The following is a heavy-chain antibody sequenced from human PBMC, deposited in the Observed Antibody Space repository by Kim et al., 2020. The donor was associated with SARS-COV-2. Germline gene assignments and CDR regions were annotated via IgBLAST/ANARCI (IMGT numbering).Heavy chain of an antibody. V-gene: IGHV3-30*04. CDR2: ISYDGSNK. J-gene: IGHJ4*02. D-gene: IGHD6-19*01. CDR1: GFTFSSYA. Sequence: GGSLRLSCAASGFTFSSYAMHWVRQAPGKGLEWVAVISYDGSNKYYADSVKGRFTISRDNSKNTLYLQMNSLRAEDTAVYYCASYRQWLPKEVIDYWGQGTLGTVSS. CDR3: ASYRQWLPKEVIDY.